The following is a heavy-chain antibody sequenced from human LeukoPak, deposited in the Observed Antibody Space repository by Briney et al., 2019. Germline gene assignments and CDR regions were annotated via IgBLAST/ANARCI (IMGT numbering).Heavy chain of an antibody. V-gene: IGHV3-48*03. D-gene: IGHD3-3*01. CDR2: ISSSGSTI. J-gene: IGHJ6*02. CDR1: GFTFSSYE. CDR3: ARITISYYYGMDV. Sequence: GGSPRLSCAASGFTFSSYEMNWVRQAPGKGLEWVSYISSSGSTIYYADSVKGRFTISRDNAKNSLYLQMNSLRAEDTAVYYCARITISYYYGMDVWGQGTTVTVSS.